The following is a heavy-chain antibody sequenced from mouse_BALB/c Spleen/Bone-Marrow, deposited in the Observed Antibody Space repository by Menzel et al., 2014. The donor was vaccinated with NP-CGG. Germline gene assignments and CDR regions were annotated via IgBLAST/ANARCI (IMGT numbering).Heavy chain of an antibody. CDR1: RFTFSNYA. CDR3: AGQENWALDY. CDR2: ISSGGSYT. Sequence: EVQGVESGGGLVKPGGSLKLSCAASRFTFSNYAMSWVRQTPEKRLEWVATISSGGSYTYYPDSVKGRFTISRDNAQNTLYLQMSSLRSEDTAMYFCAGQENWALDYWGQGTTLTLSS. V-gene: IGHV5-9-3*01. D-gene: IGHD4-1*01. J-gene: IGHJ2*01.